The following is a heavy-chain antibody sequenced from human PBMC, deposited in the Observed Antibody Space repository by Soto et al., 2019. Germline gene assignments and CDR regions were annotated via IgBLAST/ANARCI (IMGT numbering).Heavy chain of an antibody. CDR3: ARDFGGAAASDY. Sequence: SVKVSCKASGGTFSSYAISWVRQAPGQGLEWMGGIIPIFGTANYAQKFQGRVTITADESTSTAYMELSSLRSEDTAVYYCARDFGGAAASDYWGQGTLVTVSS. D-gene: IGHD6-13*01. CDR2: IIPIFGTA. J-gene: IGHJ4*02. CDR1: GGTFSSYA. V-gene: IGHV1-69*13.